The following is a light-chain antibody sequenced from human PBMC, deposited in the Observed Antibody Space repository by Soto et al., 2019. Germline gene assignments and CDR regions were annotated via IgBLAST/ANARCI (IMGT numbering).Light chain of an antibody. CDR2: TDH. J-gene: IGLJ3*02. CDR1: SSNIGRNY. CDR3: AAWDDSLSGPV. Sequence: QSVLTQPPSASGTPGQRVTISCSGRSSNIGRNYVYWYQQVPGTAPKLLICTDHHRPSGVPDRFAGSKSGTSASLAISGLRSEDEADYYCAAWDDSLSGPVFGGGTQLTVL. V-gene: IGLV1-47*02.